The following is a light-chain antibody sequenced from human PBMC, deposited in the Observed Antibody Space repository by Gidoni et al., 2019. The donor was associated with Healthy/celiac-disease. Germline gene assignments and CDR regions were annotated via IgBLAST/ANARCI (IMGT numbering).Light chain of an antibody. V-gene: IGKV1-33*01. CDR3: QQYDNLLIT. J-gene: IGKJ5*01. CDR2: DAS. Sequence: DIQMTQSPSSLSASVGDGVTITCQVSQDISNYLNWYQQKPGKAPKLLIYDASNLETGVPSRFSGSGSGTDFTFTISSLQPEDIATYYCQQYDNLLITFGQGTRLEIK. CDR1: QDISNY.